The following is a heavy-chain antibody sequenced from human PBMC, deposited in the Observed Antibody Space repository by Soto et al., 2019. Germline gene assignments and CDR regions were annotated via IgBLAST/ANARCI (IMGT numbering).Heavy chain of an antibody. D-gene: IGHD6-19*01. CDR1: GYSFTSYW. V-gene: IGHV5-51*01. CDR2: IYPGDSDT. CDR3: ARGSGYSSGTTGMDV. Sequence: GESLKISCKCSGYSFTSYWIGLVRQMPGKGLEWMGIIYPGDSDTRYSPSFQGQVTISADKSISTAYLQWSSLKASDTAMYYCARGSGYSSGTTGMDVWGQGTPVTVSS. J-gene: IGHJ6*02.